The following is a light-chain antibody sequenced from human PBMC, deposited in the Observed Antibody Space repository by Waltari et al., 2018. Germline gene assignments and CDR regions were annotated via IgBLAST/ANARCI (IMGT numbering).Light chain of an antibody. CDR3: SSYTAASTRV. CDR1: RSDVGGYNY. Sequence: QSALTQPASVSGSPGQSITISCTGPRSDVGGYNYVSWYQQHPDKVPKLIIFEVSHRPSGLPVSFSGSKSGNTASLTISGLQTEDEANYYCSSYTAASTRVFGGGTTLTVL. J-gene: IGLJ3*02. CDR2: EVS. V-gene: IGLV2-14*01.